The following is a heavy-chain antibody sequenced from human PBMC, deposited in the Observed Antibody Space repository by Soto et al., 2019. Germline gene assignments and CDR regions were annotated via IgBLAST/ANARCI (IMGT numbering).Heavy chain of an antibody. Sequence: GGSLRLSCAASGFTFNSYGMHWVRQAPGKGLEWVVVISYDGSNKYYADSVKGRFTISRDNSKNTLYLQMNSLRAEDTAVYYCAKDESRIAAAPTDYWGQGTLVTVSS. J-gene: IGHJ4*02. CDR3: AKDESRIAAAPTDY. D-gene: IGHD6-13*01. CDR1: GFTFNSYG. V-gene: IGHV3-30*18. CDR2: ISYDGSNK.